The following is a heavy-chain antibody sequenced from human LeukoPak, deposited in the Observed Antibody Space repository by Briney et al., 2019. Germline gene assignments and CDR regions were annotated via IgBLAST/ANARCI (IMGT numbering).Heavy chain of an antibody. V-gene: IGHV3-48*02. CDR2: ISSSSSTI. J-gene: IGHJ3*02. CDR3: AREPYSSGWYGPDAFDI. D-gene: IGHD6-19*01. CDR1: GFTFSSYS. Sequence: PGGSLRLSCAASGFTFSSYSMNWVRQAPGKGLEWVSYISSSSSTIYSPYSVKGRFTISRDNCKNVLDRKMNSLRDGDKGVYYCAREPYSSGWYGPDAFDIWGQGTMXTVSS.